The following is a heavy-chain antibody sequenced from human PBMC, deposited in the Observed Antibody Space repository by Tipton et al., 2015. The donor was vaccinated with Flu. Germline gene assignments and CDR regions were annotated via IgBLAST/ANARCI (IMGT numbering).Heavy chain of an antibody. CDR2: ISSSGSPI. D-gene: IGHD3-22*01. CDR3: ARGARYHYDSSGYSAFDI. V-gene: IGHV3-11*01. J-gene: IGHJ3*02. Sequence: SLRLSCAASGFTFSYYYMSWIRQAPGKGLEWVSYISSSGSPIYYADSVKGRFTISRDNAKNSLYLQMNSLRAEDTAVYYCARGARYHYDSSGYSAFDIWGQGTMVTVSS. CDR1: GFTFSYYY.